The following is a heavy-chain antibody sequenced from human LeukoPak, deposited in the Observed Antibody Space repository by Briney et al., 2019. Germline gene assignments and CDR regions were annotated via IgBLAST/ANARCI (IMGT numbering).Heavy chain of an antibody. Sequence: SVKVSCKASGFTFTSSAMQWVRQARGQRLEWIGWIVVGSGNTNYAQKFQERVTITRDMSTSTAYMELSSLRSEDTAVYYCAADSPRYSSSSGGYYYYYMDVWGKGTTVTVSS. CDR2: IVVGSGNT. D-gene: IGHD6-6*01. V-gene: IGHV1-58*02. CDR3: AADSPRYSSSSGGYYYYYMDV. J-gene: IGHJ6*03. CDR1: GFTFTSSA.